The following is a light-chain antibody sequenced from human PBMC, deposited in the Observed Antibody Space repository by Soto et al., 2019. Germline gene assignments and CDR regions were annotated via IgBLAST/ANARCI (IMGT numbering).Light chain of an antibody. Sequence: EIVMTQSPATLSVSPGERATLSCRASQSVSSNLAWYQQKPGQAPRLLIYGASIRATGIPARFSGSGSWTEFTLTISSLQSEDFAVYYWQQYNTWPPITFGQGTRLEI. CDR2: GAS. J-gene: IGKJ5*01. CDR3: QQYNTWPPIT. CDR1: QSVSSN. V-gene: IGKV3-15*01.